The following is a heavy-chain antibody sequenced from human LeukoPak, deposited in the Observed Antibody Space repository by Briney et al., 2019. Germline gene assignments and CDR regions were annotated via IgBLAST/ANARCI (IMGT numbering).Heavy chain of an antibody. J-gene: IGHJ4*02. D-gene: IGHD1-1*01. V-gene: IGHV4-39*01. CDR2: IYYHENT. Sequence: SETLSLTCTVPGGSISSSSDYWGWIRQAPGKGLEWIGSIYYHENTYYNSSLKSRVTISVDTSKNQFSLKLNSVTAADTAVYFCARRAYSAAYWKHFDYWGQGTLVTVSS. CDR3: ARRAYSAAYWKHFDY. CDR1: GGSISSSSDY.